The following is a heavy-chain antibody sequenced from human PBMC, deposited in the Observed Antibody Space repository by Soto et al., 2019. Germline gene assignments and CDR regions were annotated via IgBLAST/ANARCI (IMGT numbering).Heavy chain of an antibody. Sequence: SETLSLTCTVSGASIRSYYCSWSRQPPGKGLEWIGYVYYTGSTYYNPSLMSRLTISVDTSKNQFSLKLTSVTAAETAVYYCVRTAREGAVAPHWFDRWGQGTQVTVSS. CDR3: VRTAREGAVAPHWFDR. V-gene: IGHV4-59*04. J-gene: IGHJ5*02. CDR2: VYYTGST. CDR1: GASIRSYY. D-gene: IGHD2-21*02.